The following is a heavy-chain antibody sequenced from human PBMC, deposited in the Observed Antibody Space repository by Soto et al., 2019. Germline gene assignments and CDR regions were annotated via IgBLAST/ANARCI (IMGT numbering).Heavy chain of an antibody. CDR1: GYTFTSYY. CDR2: MNPNSGNT. CDR3: ARFPYCSSTSCSNDAFDI. D-gene: IGHD2-2*01. Sequence: ASVKVSCKASGYTFTSYYINWVRQAIGQGLEWMGWMNPNSGNTGYAQKFQGRVTMTRNTSISTAYMELSSLRSEDTAVYYCARFPYCSSTSCSNDAFDIWGQGTMVTVSS. V-gene: IGHV1-8*02. J-gene: IGHJ3*02.